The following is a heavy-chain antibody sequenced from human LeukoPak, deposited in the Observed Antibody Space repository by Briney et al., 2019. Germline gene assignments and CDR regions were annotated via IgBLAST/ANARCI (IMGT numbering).Heavy chain of an antibody. J-gene: IGHJ5*02. CDR2: INHSGST. CDR1: AGSFSGYY. Sequence: SQTRSLTCAVYAGSFSGYYWSWIRQPPGKGLEGIGEINHSGSTNYNPSPKSRVPISVDTYKDQFSLKLRSVTAADTDVDYCAIHIVVGPVSKKKNSSDPWGQGPLATVPS. D-gene: IGHD2-2*01. V-gene: IGHV4-34*01. CDR3: AIHIVVGPVSKKKNSSDP.